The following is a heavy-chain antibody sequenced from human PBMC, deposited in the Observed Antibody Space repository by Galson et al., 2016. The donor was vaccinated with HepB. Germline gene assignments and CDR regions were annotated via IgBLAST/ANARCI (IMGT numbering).Heavy chain of an antibody. Sequence: SLRLSCAASGFTFSSYSMHWVRQAPRKGPVWVARVSTDGSSTAYADSVQGRFTISRDNAKNTLYLQMNSPRAEDTAVYYCASTPFGRATGINWFDPWGQGTLVIVSS. CDR1: GFTFSSYS. CDR2: VSTDGSST. CDR3: ASTPFGRATGINWFDP. V-gene: IGHV3-74*03. D-gene: IGHD1-26*01. J-gene: IGHJ5*02.